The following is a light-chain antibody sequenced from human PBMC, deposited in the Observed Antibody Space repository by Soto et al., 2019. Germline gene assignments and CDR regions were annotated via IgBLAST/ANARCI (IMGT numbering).Light chain of an antibody. CDR3: QQYNTWRSIT. J-gene: IGKJ5*01. Sequence: EIVMTQSPATLSVSPGERATLSCRASQSISSNLGWYQQRPGQAPRLLIYGASTRATGIPARFSGSGSGTEFTLTFSSLQSEDFAVYYCQQYNTWRSITFDQGTRLEIK. V-gene: IGKV3-15*01. CDR2: GAS. CDR1: QSISSN.